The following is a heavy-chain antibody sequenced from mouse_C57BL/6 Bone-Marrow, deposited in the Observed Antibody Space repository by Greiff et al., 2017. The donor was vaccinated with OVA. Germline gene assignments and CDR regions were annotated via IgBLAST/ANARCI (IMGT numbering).Heavy chain of an antibody. J-gene: IGHJ2*01. Sequence: VQLQQPGAELVKPGASVKVSCKASGYTFTSYWMHWVKQRPGQGLEWIGRIHPSDSDTNYNQKFKGKATLTVDKSSSTAYMQLSSLTSEDSAVYYCAIESGSVYFDYWGKGATLTFSS. V-gene: IGHV1-74*01. CDR2: IHPSDSDT. D-gene: IGHD1-1*01. CDR3: AIESGSVYFDY. CDR1: GYTFTSYW.